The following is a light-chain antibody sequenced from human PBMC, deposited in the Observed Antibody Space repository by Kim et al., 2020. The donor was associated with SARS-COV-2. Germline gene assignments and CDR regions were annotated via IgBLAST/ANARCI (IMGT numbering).Light chain of an antibody. CDR3: QLYGSSPGWT. V-gene: IGKV3-20*01. J-gene: IGKJ1*01. CDR1: QSVSSSY. Sequence: EIVLTQSPGTLSLSPGERATLSCRASQSVSSSYLAWYQQKPGQAPRLLIYGASSRATGIPDRFSGSGSGTDFTLTISRLEPEDFAVYYCQLYGSSPGWTFGQGTKVDIK. CDR2: GAS.